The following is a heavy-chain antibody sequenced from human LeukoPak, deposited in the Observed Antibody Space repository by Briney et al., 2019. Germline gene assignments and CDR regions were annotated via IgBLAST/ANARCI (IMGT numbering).Heavy chain of an antibody. V-gene: IGHV4-31*03. CDR3: ARERCSGGSCRFDY. Sequence: PSETLSLTCTVSGGSISSGGYYWSWIRRHPGKGLEWIGYIYYSGSTYYNPSLKSRVTISVDTSKNQFSLKLSSVTAADTAVYYCARERCSGGSCRFDYWGQGTLVTVSS. CDR1: GGSISSGGYY. CDR2: IYYSGST. D-gene: IGHD2-15*01. J-gene: IGHJ4*02.